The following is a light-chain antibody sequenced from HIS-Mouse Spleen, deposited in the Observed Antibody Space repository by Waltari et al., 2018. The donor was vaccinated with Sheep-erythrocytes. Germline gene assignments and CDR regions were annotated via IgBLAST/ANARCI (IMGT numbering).Light chain of an antibody. J-gene: IGLJ1*01. CDR1: SSDVGGYHY. Sequence: QSALTQPRSVSGSPGQSVTISCTETSSDVGGYHYVSWYQQHPGKAPKLMIYDVSKRPSGVPDRFSGSKSGNTASLTISGLQAEDEADYYCCSYAGSYNHVFATGTKVTVL. CDR2: DVS. V-gene: IGLV2-11*01. CDR3: CSYAGSYNHV.